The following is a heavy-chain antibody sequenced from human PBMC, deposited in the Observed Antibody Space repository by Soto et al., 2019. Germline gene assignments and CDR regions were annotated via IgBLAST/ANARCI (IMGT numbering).Heavy chain of an antibody. D-gene: IGHD3-10*01. CDR2: ISAYNGNT. Sequence: QVQLVQSGAEVKKPGASVKVSCKASGYTFTSYGITWVRQAPGQGREWMGWISAYNGNTNYAQKLQGRVTMTTDTSKRTAYMELRSLRSDDTAVYYCARGLTKGGSYYYGSGSYYNVLDYWGQGTLVNVSS. CDR1: GYTFTSYG. J-gene: IGHJ4*02. V-gene: IGHV1-18*01. CDR3: ARGLTKGGSYYYGSGSYYNVLDY.